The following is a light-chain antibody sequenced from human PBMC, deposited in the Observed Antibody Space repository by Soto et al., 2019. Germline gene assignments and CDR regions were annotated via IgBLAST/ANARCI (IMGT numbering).Light chain of an antibody. V-gene: IGKV1-13*02. Sequence: AIQLTQSPSSLSASVGDRVTITCRASQGISSALAWYQQKPGKDPQLLIYDASSLESGVPTRFSGSGSGTDFTLTISSLQPEDFATDDCQHFNSYPQTFGQGTKLAIK. CDR2: DAS. CDR1: QGISSA. CDR3: QHFNSYPQT. J-gene: IGKJ2*01.